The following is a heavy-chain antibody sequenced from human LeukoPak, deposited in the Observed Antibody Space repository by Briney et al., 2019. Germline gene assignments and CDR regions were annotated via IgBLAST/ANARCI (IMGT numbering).Heavy chain of an antibody. D-gene: IGHD6-13*01. CDR1: GGSINIGTYY. CDR3: ARGTIAADDFYYMDV. Sequence: SETLSLTCIVSGGSINIGTYYWIWIRQPAGKGLEWIGRMYTSGSTNYNPSLKSRVVISLDTSKNQFSLRLSSVTAADTAVYYCARGTIAADDFYYMDVWGKGTTVTISS. CDR2: MYTSGST. J-gene: IGHJ6*03. V-gene: IGHV4-61*02.